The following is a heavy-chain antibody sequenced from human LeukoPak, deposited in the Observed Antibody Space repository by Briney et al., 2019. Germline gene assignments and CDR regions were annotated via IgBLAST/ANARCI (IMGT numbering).Heavy chain of an antibody. V-gene: IGHV3-21*01. J-gene: IGHJ3*02. Sequence: GGSLRLSCAASGFTFSSYGMNWVRQAPGKGLEWVSSISSSSYIYYADSVKGRFTISRDNAKNSLYLQMNSLRAEDTAVYYCARSRSRGYDSSGYDAFDIWGQGTMVTVSS. CDR1: GFTFSSYG. CDR3: ARSRSRGYDSSGYDAFDI. D-gene: IGHD3-22*01. CDR2: ISSSSYI.